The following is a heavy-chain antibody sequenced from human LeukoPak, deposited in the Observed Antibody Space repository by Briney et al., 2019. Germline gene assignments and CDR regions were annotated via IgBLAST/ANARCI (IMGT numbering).Heavy chain of an antibody. J-gene: IGHJ6*03. CDR1: GFHLSNYS. CDR2: ISYDGSNK. V-gene: IGHV3-30*04. D-gene: IGHD3-10*01. Sequence: GSLRPPFAAPGFHLSNYSMQWVRPASGKGLEWVAVISYDGSNKYYADFVKGRFTISRDNSKNTLYLQMNSLRAEDTAVYYCARDPTIRYYGSGSWYYYYYMDVWGKGTTVTVSS. CDR3: ARDPTIRYYGSGSWYYYYYMDV.